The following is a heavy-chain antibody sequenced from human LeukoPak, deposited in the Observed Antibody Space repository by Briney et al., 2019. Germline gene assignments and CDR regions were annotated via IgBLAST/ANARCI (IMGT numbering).Heavy chain of an antibody. D-gene: IGHD1-26*01. CDR3: ATTRVGFSYFDY. CDR1: GGSISSYY. Sequence: SETLSHTCTVSGGSISSYYWSWIRQPAGKGLEWIGRIYTSGSTNYNPSLKSRVTISVDKSKNQFSLKLSSVTAADTAVYYCATTRVGFSYFDYWGQGTLVTVSS. CDR2: IYTSGST. V-gene: IGHV4-4*07. J-gene: IGHJ4*02.